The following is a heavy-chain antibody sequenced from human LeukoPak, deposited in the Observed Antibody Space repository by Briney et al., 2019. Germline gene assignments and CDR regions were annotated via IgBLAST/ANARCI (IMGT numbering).Heavy chain of an antibody. Sequence: SETLSLTCAVSGGXISSGGYSWSWIRQPPGKGLEWIGTISPSGITYYTASLRGRVTISRDTSQDQFSLALTSVTAADTALYFCARLSYSYYFDFWGRGSLVTVSS. J-gene: IGHJ4*02. V-gene: IGHV4-30-2*01. CDR2: ISPSGIT. CDR1: GGXISSGGYS. CDR3: ARLSYSYYFDF. D-gene: IGHD3-16*02.